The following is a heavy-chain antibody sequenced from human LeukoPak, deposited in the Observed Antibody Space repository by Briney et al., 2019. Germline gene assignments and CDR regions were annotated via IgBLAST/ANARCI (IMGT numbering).Heavy chain of an antibody. CDR3: TSSSGWYGSTQYYFDY. CDR1: GFTFSSYA. CDR2: ISGSGGST. J-gene: IGHJ4*02. V-gene: IGHV3-23*01. Sequence: GSLRLSCAASGFTFSSYAMSWVRQAPGKGLEWVSAISGSGGSTYYADSVKDRFTISRDNSKNTLYLQMNSLRAEDTAVYYCTSSSGWYGSTQYYFDYWGQGTLVTVSS. D-gene: IGHD6-19*01.